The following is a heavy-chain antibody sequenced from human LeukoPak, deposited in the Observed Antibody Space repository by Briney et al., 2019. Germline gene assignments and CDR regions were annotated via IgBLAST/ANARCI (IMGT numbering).Heavy chain of an antibody. CDR1: GFTFSSYW. J-gene: IGHJ4*02. CDR2: IKQDGSEK. CDR3: ARASGSGYYFYLDY. D-gene: IGHD3-22*01. Sequence: GGSLRLSCAGSGFTFSSYWMSWVRQAPGKGLEWVANIKQDGSEKHYVDSVKGRFTISRDNAKNSLYLQMNTLRAEDTALYYCARASGSGYYFYLDYWGQGTLVTVSS. V-gene: IGHV3-7*03.